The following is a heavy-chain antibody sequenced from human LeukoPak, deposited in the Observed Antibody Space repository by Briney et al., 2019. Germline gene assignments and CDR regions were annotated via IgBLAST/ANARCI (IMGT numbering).Heavy chain of an antibody. J-gene: IGHJ5*02. CDR1: GYTISELS. Sequence: WASLNLSCTVSGYTISELSMHWVRQAPGKGLEWMAGFYHNEGDTFYAQKVKGRVTITKDTSTKTPYTEMSSLRSKDTAVYYCGTGHARIGYCSSTSRYGFDHWGQGSLVTVSS. D-gene: IGHD2-2*01. V-gene: IGHV1-24*01. CDR2: FYHNEGDT. CDR3: GTGHARIGYCSSTSRYGFDH.